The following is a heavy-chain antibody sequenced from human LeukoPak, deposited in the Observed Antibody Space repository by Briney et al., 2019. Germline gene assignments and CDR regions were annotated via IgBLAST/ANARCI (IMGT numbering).Heavy chain of an antibody. CDR1: GYSFTSYW. CDR2: IYPSDSDT. CDR3: ASGYYMDV. V-gene: IGHV5-51*01. Sequence: GESLKISCKGSGYSFTSYWIGRVRHMPANGREWMGIIYPSDSDTSYSPSFQGQVTISADKSISTDYLQWSSLKASDTAMYYCASGYYMDVWGKGTTVTVSS. J-gene: IGHJ6*03.